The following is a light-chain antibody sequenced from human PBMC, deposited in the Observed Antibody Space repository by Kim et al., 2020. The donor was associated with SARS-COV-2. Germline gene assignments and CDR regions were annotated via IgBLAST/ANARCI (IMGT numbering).Light chain of an antibody. CDR2: GAS. J-gene: IGKJ1*01. Sequence: IVMTQSPATLSVSPGERATLSCRASQSVSSNLAWYQQKPGQAPRLLIYGASTRATGIPARFSGSGSGTEFTLTISSLQAEGFAGYYWQQYNNWPPWTFGQGTKVDI. CDR3: QQYNNWPPWT. CDR1: QSVSSN. V-gene: IGKV3-15*01.